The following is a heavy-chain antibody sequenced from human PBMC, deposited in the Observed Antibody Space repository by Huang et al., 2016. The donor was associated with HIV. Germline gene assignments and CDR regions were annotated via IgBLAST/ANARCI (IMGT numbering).Heavy chain of an antibody. V-gene: IGHV4-34*02. Sequence: QVHLQQWGAGLLKSAETLSLTCAVYGGSISGYYRSWLRQTPGKGLEWIGEVNHLGSPNYNPSLKSRVSISMDESKKQFSLKLKCISDADTAVYFCARDATKNPRGWFDPWGQGSLVTVSS. D-gene: IGHD3-10*01. CDR1: GGSISGYY. CDR2: VNHLGSP. CDR3: ARDATKNPRGWFDP. J-gene: IGHJ5*02.